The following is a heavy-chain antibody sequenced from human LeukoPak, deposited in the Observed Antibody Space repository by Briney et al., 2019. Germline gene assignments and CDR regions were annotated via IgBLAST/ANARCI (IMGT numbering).Heavy chain of an antibody. D-gene: IGHD4-17*01. CDR1: GFRFSSYG. J-gene: IGHJ6*03. V-gene: IGHV3-33*08. Sequence: GGSLRLSCAASGFRFSSYGMHWVRQAPGKGLEWVAFIRFDGDIKYYGEAVKGRFTISRNNAENKVFLQMDNLRAEDTAVYFCARSVSYMDVCGQGTTVTVSS. CDR2: IRFDGDIK. CDR3: ARSVSYMDV.